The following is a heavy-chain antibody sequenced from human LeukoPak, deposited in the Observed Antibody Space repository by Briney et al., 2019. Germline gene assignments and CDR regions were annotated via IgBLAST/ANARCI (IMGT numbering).Heavy chain of an antibody. CDR1: GYTFTSYG. CDR2: ISAYNGNT. Sequence: GASVKVSCKASGYTFTSYGISWVRQAPGQGLEWMGWISAYNGNTNYAQKLQGRVTMTTDTSTSTAYMELRSLRSDDTAVYYCARGALPVYYYDSSGYYRFDYWGQGTLVTASS. D-gene: IGHD3-22*01. CDR3: ARGALPVYYYDSSGYYRFDY. J-gene: IGHJ4*02. V-gene: IGHV1-18*01.